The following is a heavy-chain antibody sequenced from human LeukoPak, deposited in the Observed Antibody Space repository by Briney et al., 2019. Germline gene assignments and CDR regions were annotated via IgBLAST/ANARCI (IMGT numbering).Heavy chain of an antibody. CDR1: GFTFSSYA. Sequence: GGSLRLSCAASGFTFSSYAMSWVRQAPGKGLEWVSAISGSGGSTYYADSVKGRFTISRDNSKNTLYLQMSSLRAEDTAVYYCAKSMVRGVIILGAFDIWGQGTMVTVSS. V-gene: IGHV3-23*01. D-gene: IGHD3-10*01. CDR3: AKSMVRGVIILGAFDI. CDR2: ISGSGGST. J-gene: IGHJ3*02.